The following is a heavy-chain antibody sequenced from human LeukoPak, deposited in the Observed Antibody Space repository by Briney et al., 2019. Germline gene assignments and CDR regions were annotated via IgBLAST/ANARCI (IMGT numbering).Heavy chain of an antibody. V-gene: IGHV1-24*01. CDR3: AADFYRGRQFDY. D-gene: IGHD2/OR15-2a*01. CDR2: FDPEDVET. J-gene: IGHJ4*02. Sequence: ASVKVSCKVSGNTFTDLSMNWVRQAPGKGLEWMGGFDPEDVETIYAQKFQGRVTMTEDTSTATAYMDLSSLRPDDTAVDYCAADFYRGRQFDYWGEGALVTVSS. CDR1: GNTFTDLS.